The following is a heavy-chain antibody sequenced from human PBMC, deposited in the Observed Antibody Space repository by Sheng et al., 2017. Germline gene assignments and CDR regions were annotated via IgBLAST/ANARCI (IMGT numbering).Heavy chain of an antibody. V-gene: IGHV1-69*02. Sequence: QVQLVQSGAEVKKPGSSVKVSCKASGGTFSNYTVSWMRQAPGQGLEWMGRIIPMLDLTTYAQSFQGRVTITADKLTSTAYMELNSLRSEDTAVYYCATGKRDCGAFWGQGTLVTVSS. CDR3: ATGKRDCGAF. CDR1: GGTFSNYT. J-gene: IGHJ4*02. CDR2: IIPMLDLT. D-gene: IGHD4-17*01.